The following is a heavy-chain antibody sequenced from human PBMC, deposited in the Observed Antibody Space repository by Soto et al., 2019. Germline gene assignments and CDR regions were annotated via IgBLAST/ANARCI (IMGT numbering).Heavy chain of an antibody. D-gene: IGHD3-22*01. Sequence: GGSLRLSCEASGFTFGNYWMHWVRQAPGQGLVWVARINSGGAITSYSDSAKGRFTISRDNAKNTLHLQMNSLRAEDTAVYYCARERTLSCHDTWGQGTLVTVSS. J-gene: IGHJ5*02. V-gene: IGHV3-74*01. CDR1: GFTFGNYW. CDR3: ARERTLSCHDT. CDR2: INSGGAIT.